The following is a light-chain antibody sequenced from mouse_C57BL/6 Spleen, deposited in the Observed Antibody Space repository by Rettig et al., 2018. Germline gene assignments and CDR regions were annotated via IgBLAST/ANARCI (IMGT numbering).Light chain of an antibody. CDR1: SSVSY. Sequence: QIVLTQSPAIMSASSGEKVTMTCSASSSVSYMYWYHQKPGSSPRLLIYDTSNLASGVPVRFSGSGSGTSYSLTVSRMEAEDAATYYCQQWNSYPLTFGAGTKLELK. CDR2: DTS. CDR3: QQWNSYPLT. J-gene: IGKJ5*01. V-gene: IGKV4-55*01.